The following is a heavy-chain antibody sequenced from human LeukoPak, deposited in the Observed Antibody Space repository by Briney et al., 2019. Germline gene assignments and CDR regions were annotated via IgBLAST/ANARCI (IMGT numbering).Heavy chain of an antibody. D-gene: IGHD3-22*01. CDR3: ASSPRITMIVVDEGYFDL. CDR2: IYYSGST. J-gene: IGHJ2*01. V-gene: IGHV4-39*07. CDR1: GGSISSISYY. Sequence: SSETLSLTCTVSGGSISSISYYWGWIRQPPGKGLEWIGSIYYSGSTYYNPSLKSRVTISVDTSKNQFSLKLSSVTAADTAVYYCASSPRITMIVVDEGYFDLWGRGTLVTVSS.